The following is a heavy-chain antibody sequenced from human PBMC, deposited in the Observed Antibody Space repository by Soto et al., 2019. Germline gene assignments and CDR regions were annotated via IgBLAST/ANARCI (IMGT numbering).Heavy chain of an antibody. CDR3: ARAVPHSYASSGYYRN. D-gene: IGHD3-22*01. Sequence: SLKVSCKASGGTFSSYAISWVRQAPGQGLEWMGGIIPIFGTANYAQKFQGRVTITADESTSTAYMELSSLRSEDTAVYYCARAVPHSYASSGYYRNWGQGTLVTVSS. J-gene: IGHJ4*02. CDR2: IIPIFGTA. CDR1: GGTFSSYA. V-gene: IGHV1-69*13.